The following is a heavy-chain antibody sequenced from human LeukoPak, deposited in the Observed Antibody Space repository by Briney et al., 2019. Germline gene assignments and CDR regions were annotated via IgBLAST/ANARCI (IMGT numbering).Heavy chain of an antibody. V-gene: IGHV5-10-1*01. CDR1: GYTFSSYW. CDR2: TDPTDSYT. Sequence: GESLTISCKASGYTFSSYWISWVRQMPGKGLEWMGRTDPTDSYTDYSPSFQGHVTISIDKSITTAYLQWYSLKASDTAMYYCARHDYWGQGTLVTVSS. J-gene: IGHJ4*02. CDR3: ARHDY.